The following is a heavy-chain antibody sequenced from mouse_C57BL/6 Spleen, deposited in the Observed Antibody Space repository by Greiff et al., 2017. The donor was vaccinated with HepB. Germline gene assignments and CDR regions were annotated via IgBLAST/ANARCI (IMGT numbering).Heavy chain of an antibody. CDR2: SRNKANDYTT. CDR3: ARDGRRGYFDV. V-gene: IGHV7-1*01. Sequence: EVNVVESGGGLVQSGRSLRLSCAPSGFTFSDFYMEWVRHAPGKGLEWIAASRNKANDYTTEYSASVKGRFIVSRDTSQSILYLQMNALRAEDTAIYYCARDGRRGYFDVWGTGTTVTVSS. CDR1: GFTFSDFY. J-gene: IGHJ1*03.